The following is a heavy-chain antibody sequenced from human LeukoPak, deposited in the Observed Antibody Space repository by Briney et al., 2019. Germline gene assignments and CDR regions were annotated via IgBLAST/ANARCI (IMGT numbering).Heavy chain of an antibody. J-gene: IGHJ5*02. Sequence: ASVKVSCKASGYTLTGYYMHWVRQAPGQGLEWMGWINPNSGGTNYAQKFQGRVTMTRDTSISTAYMELSRLRSDDTAVYYCAREKSDIVVVPAFDPWGQGTLVTVSS. V-gene: IGHV1-2*02. CDR1: GYTLTGYY. D-gene: IGHD2-2*01. CDR2: INPNSGGT. CDR3: AREKSDIVVVPAFDP.